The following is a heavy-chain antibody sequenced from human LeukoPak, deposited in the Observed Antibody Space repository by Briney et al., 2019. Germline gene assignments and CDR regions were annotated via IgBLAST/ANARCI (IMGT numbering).Heavy chain of an antibody. CDR1: GYSFTAHL. V-gene: IGHV1-2*02. CDR3: ATPGSYSHDAFDI. D-gene: IGHD1-26*01. J-gene: IGHJ3*02. Sequence: ASVKVSCKASGYSFTAHLLHWVRQARGRGLEWMGWINPNSGGTNYAQKFQGRVTMTRDTSISTAYMELSRLRSDDTAVYYCATPGSYSHDAFDIWGQGTMVTVSS. CDR2: INPNSGGT.